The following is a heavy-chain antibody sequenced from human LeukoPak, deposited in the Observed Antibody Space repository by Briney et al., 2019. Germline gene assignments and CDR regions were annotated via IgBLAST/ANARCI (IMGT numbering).Heavy chain of an antibody. CDR3: ARGSGGYYYDSSGYYLVDY. V-gene: IGHV7-4-1*02. Sequence: GASVKVSCKASGYTFTSYAMNWVRQAPGKGLEWMGWINTNTGNPTYAQGFTGRFVFSLDTSVSTAYLQISSLKAEDTAVYYCARGSGGYYYDSSGYYLVDYWGQGTLVTVSS. CDR1: GYTFTSYA. D-gene: IGHD3-22*01. CDR2: INTNTGNP. J-gene: IGHJ4*02.